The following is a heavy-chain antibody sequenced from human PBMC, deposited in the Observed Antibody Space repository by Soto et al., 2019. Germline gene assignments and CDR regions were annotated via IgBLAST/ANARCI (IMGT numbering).Heavy chain of an antibody. V-gene: IGHV4-31*03. CDR3: ARGPRYYDLKKRNYYYGMDV. J-gene: IGHJ6*02. Sequence: QVQLQESGPGLVKPSQTLSLTCTVSGGSISRGGYYWSWIRQQPGKGLEWIGYIYYSGSTYYNPSLKGRVTISVDTSKNQFSLKLSSVTAADTAVYYCARGPRYYDLKKRNYYYGMDVWGQGTTVTVSS. CDR1: GGSISRGGYY. D-gene: IGHD3-3*01. CDR2: IYYSGST.